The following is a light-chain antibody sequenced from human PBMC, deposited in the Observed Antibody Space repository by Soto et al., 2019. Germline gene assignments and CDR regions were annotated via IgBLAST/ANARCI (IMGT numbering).Light chain of an antibody. V-gene: IGLV2-14*01. CDR3: CSHSTSSAWV. J-gene: IGLJ3*02. Sequence: QSALTQSASVSGSPGQSITISCTGTDNDVGGYYFVSWYQQHPGRAPKLLIHQVTIRLSGISSRFSGSKSGNTASLTITGLQPEDEAMYFCCSHSTSSAWVFGGGTQLTVL. CDR1: DNDVGGYYF. CDR2: QVT.